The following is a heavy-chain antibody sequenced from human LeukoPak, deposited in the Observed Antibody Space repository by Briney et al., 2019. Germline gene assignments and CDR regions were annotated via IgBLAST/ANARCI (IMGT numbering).Heavy chain of an antibody. Sequence: GGSLRLSCAASGFTFSSYSMNWVRQAPGKGLEWVPSISSSSSYIYYADSVKGRFTISRDNAKNSLYLQMNSLRAEDTAVYYCARDISSSWYKYDAFDIWGQGTMVTVSS. CDR1: GFTFSSYS. D-gene: IGHD6-13*01. CDR2: ISSSSSYI. V-gene: IGHV3-21*01. J-gene: IGHJ3*02. CDR3: ARDISSSWYKYDAFDI.